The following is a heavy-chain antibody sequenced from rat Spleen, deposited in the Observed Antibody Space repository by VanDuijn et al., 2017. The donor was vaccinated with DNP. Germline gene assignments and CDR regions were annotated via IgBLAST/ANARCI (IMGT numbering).Heavy chain of an antibody. CDR3: TRDDSGPYY. CDR1: GFSLTSYT. V-gene: IGHV2-6*01. D-gene: IGHD1-1*01. J-gene: IGHJ2*01. Sequence: QVQLKESGPGLVQPSQTLSLTCTVSGFSLTSYTVSWVRQPPGEGLEWIAAMSSGGNTYYNSALKSRLSISRDTSKSQVFLKMNSLQTEDTAIYFCTRDDSGPYYWGQGVMVTVSS. CDR2: MSSGGNT.